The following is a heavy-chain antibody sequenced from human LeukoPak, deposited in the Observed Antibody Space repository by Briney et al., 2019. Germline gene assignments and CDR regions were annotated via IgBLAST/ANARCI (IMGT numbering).Heavy chain of an antibody. V-gene: IGHV4-31*03. Sequence: SQTPSLTCTVSGGSISSGGYYWSWIRQHPGKGLEWIGYIYYSGSTYYNPSLKSRVTISVDTSKNQFSLKLSSVTAADTAVYYCASGGYDAFDIWGQGTMVTVSS. J-gene: IGHJ3*02. CDR3: ASGGYDAFDI. CDR1: GGSISSGGYY. D-gene: IGHD3-10*01. CDR2: IYYSGST.